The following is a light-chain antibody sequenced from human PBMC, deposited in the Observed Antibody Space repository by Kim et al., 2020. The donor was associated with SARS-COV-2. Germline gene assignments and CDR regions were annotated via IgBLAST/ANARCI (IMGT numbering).Light chain of an antibody. CDR1: QTIDNK. V-gene: IGKV3D-15*01. Sequence: EIVMTQPQGTLSVSLGETVTLSCRASQTIDNKLAWDQKKPGQAPRLLVFRASTSAIGIPARFTGGGSGTEFTLTISSLQSEDLAVYYWQRYENGPPRISFGQGTRLEIK. CDR3: QRYENGPPRIS. CDR2: RAS. J-gene: IGKJ5*01.